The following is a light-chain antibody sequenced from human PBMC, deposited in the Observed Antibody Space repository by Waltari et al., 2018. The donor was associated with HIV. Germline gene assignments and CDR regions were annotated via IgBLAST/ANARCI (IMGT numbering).Light chain of an antibody. J-gene: IGLJ2*01. V-gene: IGLV1-47*01. CDR3: VAWDDGLRGVV. CDR1: TSTIGSNA. Sequence: SVLTPPPSASGTPGQRVTLSCSGGTSTIGSNAAFWYQHLPGTAPKLLIHRNDRRPSGVPDRFSGSTSGNSASLAISGLRSEDEADYYCVAWDDGLRGVVFGGGTRVAVL. CDR2: RND.